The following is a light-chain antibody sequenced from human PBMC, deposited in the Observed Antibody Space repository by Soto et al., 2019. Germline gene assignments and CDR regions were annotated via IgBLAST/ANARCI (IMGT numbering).Light chain of an antibody. Sequence: IRVTRSPSSFSGSRVDRVTITCRASQDVGKWLAWYQQKPGKAPTLLIHGASSLQSGVPPRYSGSGYGTDFTLTISSLQPEDFATYYCQQANSFPITFGQGTRLEIK. CDR2: GAS. J-gene: IGKJ5*01. CDR3: QQANSFPIT. CDR1: QDVGKW. V-gene: IGKV1-12*01.